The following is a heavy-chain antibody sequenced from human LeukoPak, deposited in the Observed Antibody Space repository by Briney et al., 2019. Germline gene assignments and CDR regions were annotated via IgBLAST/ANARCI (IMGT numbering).Heavy chain of an antibody. CDR1: GGTFSSYA. J-gene: IGHJ4*02. V-gene: IGHV1-69*04. CDR2: IIPIFGIA. Sequence: GSSVKVSCKASGGTFSSYAISWVRQAPGQGLEWMGRIIPIFGIANYAQKFQGRVTITADKPTSTAYMELSSLRSEDTAVYYCARSGYSYGSRHYYFDYWGQGTLVTVSS. D-gene: IGHD5-18*01. CDR3: ARSGYSYGSRHYYFDY.